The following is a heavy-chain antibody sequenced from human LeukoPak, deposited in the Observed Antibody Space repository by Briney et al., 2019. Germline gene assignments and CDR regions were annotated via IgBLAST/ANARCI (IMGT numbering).Heavy chain of an antibody. D-gene: IGHD2-2*01. CDR1: GGTFSSYA. J-gene: IGHJ4*02. Sequence: SVKVSCKASGGTFSSYAISWVRQAPGQGLEWMGGIIPIFGTANYAQKFQGRVTITADESTSTAYMELSSLRSEDTAVYYCARGYCSSTSCYAVDYWGQGTLVTVSS. CDR3: ARGYCSSTSCYAVDY. V-gene: IGHV1-69*01. CDR2: IIPIFGTA.